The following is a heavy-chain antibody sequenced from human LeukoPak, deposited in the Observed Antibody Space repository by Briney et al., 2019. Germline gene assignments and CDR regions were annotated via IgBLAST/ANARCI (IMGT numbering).Heavy chain of an antibody. CDR2: ISGSGGST. CDR1: GFTFSNYA. D-gene: IGHD4-17*01. CDR3: APDYGDYAGYFDH. J-gene: IGHJ4*02. Sequence: GGSLRLSCTASGFTFSNYAMSWVRQAPGKGLEWVSAISGSGGSTYYADSVKGRFTISRDNSKNTLYLRMNSLRAEDTAVYYCAPDYGDYAGYFDHWGQGTLVTVSS. V-gene: IGHV3-23*01.